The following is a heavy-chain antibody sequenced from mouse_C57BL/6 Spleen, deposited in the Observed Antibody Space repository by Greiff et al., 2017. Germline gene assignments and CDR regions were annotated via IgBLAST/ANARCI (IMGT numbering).Heavy chain of an antibody. CDR2: ISSGGSYP. Sequence: EVKVVESGGDLVKPGGSLKLSCAASGFTFSSYGMSWVRQTPDKRLEWVATISSGGSYPYYPDSVKGRFTISRDNAKNTLYLQMSSLKSEDTAMYYGARYYGYDVTWFAYWGQGTLVTVSA. J-gene: IGHJ3*01. CDR3: ARYYGYDVTWFAY. V-gene: IGHV5-6*01. CDR1: GFTFSSYG. D-gene: IGHD2-2*01.